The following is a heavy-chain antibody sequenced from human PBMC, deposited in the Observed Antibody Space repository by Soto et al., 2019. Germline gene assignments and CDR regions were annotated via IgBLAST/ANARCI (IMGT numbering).Heavy chain of an antibody. D-gene: IGHD6-19*01. CDR1: GFTCSILA. CDR2: IDYTGGTT. CDR3: AKDATRTSGWYYFDY. Sequence: PGGSLRLSCAASGFTCSILAMGWVRQAPGKGLEWVSVIDYTGGTTYYTDSVKGRFIISRDNSKKILYLQMNSLRTEDTAIYYCAKDATRTSGWYYFDYWGRGAQVTVSS. V-gene: IGHV3-23*01. J-gene: IGHJ4*02.